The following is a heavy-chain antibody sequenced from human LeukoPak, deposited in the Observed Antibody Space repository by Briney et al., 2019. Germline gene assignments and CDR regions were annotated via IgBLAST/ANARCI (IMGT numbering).Heavy chain of an antibody. J-gene: IGHJ4*02. Sequence: SVKVSCKASGGTFSSYAISWVRQAPGQGLEWMGRIIPIFGTANYAQKFQGRVTITTDESTSTAYMALSSLRSEDTAVYYCAIQTTYDSSGYYLYWGQGTLVTVSS. CDR1: GGTFSSYA. D-gene: IGHD3-22*01. V-gene: IGHV1-69*05. CDR2: IIPIFGTA. CDR3: AIQTTYDSSGYYLY.